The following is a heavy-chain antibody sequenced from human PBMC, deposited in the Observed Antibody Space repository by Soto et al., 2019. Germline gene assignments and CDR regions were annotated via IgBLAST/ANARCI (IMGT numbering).Heavy chain of an antibody. V-gene: IGHV4-31*03. Sequence: SETLSLTCTVSGGSISSGGYYWSWIRHHPGKGLEWIGYIYYSGRTYYNPSLKSRVAISVDTSKNQFSLKLSSVTAADTAVYYCARVFSDSSSFFDPWGQGTLVTVSS. J-gene: IGHJ5*02. CDR2: IYYSGRT. CDR1: GGSISSGGYY. CDR3: ARVFSDSSSFFDP. D-gene: IGHD6-13*01.